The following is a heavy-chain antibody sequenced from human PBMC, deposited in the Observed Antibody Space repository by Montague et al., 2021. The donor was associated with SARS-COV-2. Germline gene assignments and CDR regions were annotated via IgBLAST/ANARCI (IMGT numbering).Heavy chain of an antibody. CDR1: GASVSSINW. J-gene: IGHJ5*02. D-gene: IGHD6-13*01. V-gene: IGHV4-4*02. CDR2: IHHTGII. Sequence: SETLSLTCAVSGASVSSINWWSWFRQPPGRGLEWIAEIHHTGIINFNPSLRSRGLISLDSSTNQFSLTLNSVTAADTATYYCAGDPVFQQLYAWGQGTLVSVS. CDR3: AGDPVFQQLYA.